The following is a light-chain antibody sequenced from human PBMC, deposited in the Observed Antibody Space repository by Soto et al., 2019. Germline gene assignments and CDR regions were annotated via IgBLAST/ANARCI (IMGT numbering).Light chain of an antibody. J-gene: IGKJ4*01. CDR1: QDVSSK. CDR2: DAS. CDR3: QQYIRWPLT. V-gene: IGKV3D-15*01. Sequence: EMVVTQSPATLSVSPGERVTLSCRTSQDVSSKLAWYQQKPGQPPSLLIYDASTRATGTPARFSGSGSGTEFTLAVSSLQSEDYALYLCQQYIRWPLTSGGGTKVEIK.